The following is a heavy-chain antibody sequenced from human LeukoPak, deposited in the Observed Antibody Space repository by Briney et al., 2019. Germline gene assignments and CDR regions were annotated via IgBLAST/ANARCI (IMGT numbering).Heavy chain of an antibody. Sequence: GESLKISCKGSGYSFTSYWIGWVRQMPGKGLEGMGIIYPGDSDTRYSPSFQGQVTISANKSISTASLQCSSMKASDTAMYYCARLQVPGEYFQHWGQGTLVTVSS. CDR1: GYSFTSYW. CDR3: ARLQVPGEYFQH. J-gene: IGHJ1*01. V-gene: IGHV5-51*01. CDR2: IYPGDSDT.